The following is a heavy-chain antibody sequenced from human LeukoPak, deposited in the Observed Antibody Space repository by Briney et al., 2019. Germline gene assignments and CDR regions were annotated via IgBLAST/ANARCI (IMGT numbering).Heavy chain of an antibody. Sequence: PSETLSLTCTVSGGSISSGGYYWSWIRQPPGKGLEWIGYIYHSGSTYYNPSLKSRVTISVDRSKNQFSLKLSSVTAADTAVFYCARITVTKIDYWGQGTLVTVSS. CDR1: GGSISSGGYY. CDR3: ARITVTKIDY. V-gene: IGHV4-30-2*01. D-gene: IGHD4-11*01. J-gene: IGHJ4*02. CDR2: IYHSGST.